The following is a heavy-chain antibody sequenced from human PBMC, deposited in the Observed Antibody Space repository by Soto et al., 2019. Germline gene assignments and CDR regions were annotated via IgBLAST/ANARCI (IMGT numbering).Heavy chain of an antibody. D-gene: IGHD3-10*01. CDR1: GGSISSSSYY. Sequence: QLQLQESGPGLVKPSETLSLTCTVSGGSISSSSYYWGWIRQPPGKGLEWIGSIYYSGSTYYNPSLKSRVTISVDTSKNQFSLKLSSVTAADTAVYYCARQGRTGSNVGGMDVWGQGTTVTVSS. J-gene: IGHJ6*02. CDR3: ARQGRTGSNVGGMDV. V-gene: IGHV4-39*01. CDR2: IYYSGST.